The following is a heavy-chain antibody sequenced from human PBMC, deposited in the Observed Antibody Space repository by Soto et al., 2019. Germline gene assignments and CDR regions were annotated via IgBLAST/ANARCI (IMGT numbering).Heavy chain of an antibody. J-gene: IGHJ3*02. CDR3: ARGKGVVVVPAAMRLFAFDI. Sequence: TSETKSLTSAVDDGTCSGYDGSWIRQPPGKGLEWIGEINHSGSTNYNPSLKSRVTISVDTSKNQFSLKLSSVTAADTAVYYCARGKGVVVVPAAMRLFAFDIWGQGTMVTVSS. V-gene: IGHV4-34*01. CDR2: INHSGST. CDR1: DGTCSGYD. D-gene: IGHD2-2*01.